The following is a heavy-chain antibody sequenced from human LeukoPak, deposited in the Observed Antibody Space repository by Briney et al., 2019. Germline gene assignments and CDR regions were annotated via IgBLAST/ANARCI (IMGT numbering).Heavy chain of an antibody. Sequence: SQTLSLTCAISGDSVSSNSAAWNWIRQSPSRGLEWLVRTYYRSKLYNDYAVSVKSRITITPDTSKNQFSLQLNSVTPEDTAVYYCARGRYFDWLPMGGYFQHWGQGTLVTVSS. V-gene: IGHV6-1*01. CDR1: GDSVSSNSAA. J-gene: IGHJ1*01. D-gene: IGHD3-9*01. CDR2: TYYRSKLYN. CDR3: ARGRYFDWLPMGGYFQH.